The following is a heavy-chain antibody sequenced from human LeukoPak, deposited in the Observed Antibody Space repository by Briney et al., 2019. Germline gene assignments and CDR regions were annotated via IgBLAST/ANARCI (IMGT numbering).Heavy chain of an antibody. D-gene: IGHD3-10*01. Sequence: SETLSLTCTVSGGSISSGDYYWRWLRQPPGKGLEWIGYIYYSGSTYYNPSLKSRVTISVDTSKNQFSLKLSSVTAADTAVYYCARGTVRGALDYWGQGTLVTVSS. V-gene: IGHV4-30-4*01. CDR3: ARGTVRGALDY. CDR2: IYYSGST. CDR1: GGSISSGDYY. J-gene: IGHJ4*02.